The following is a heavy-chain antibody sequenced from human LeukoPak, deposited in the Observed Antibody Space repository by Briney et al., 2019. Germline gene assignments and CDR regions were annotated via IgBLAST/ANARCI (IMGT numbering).Heavy chain of an antibody. V-gene: IGHV4-34*01. D-gene: IGHD5-18*01. CDR3: ARGYSYGPYYFDY. J-gene: IGHJ4*02. CDR2: INHSGST. Sequence: PSETLSLTCAVYGGSFSGYYWSWIRQPPGKGLEWIGEINHSGSTNYNPSLKSRVTISVDTSKNQFSLKLSSVSAADTAVYYCARGYSYGPYYFDYWGQGTLVTVSS. CDR1: GGSFSGYY.